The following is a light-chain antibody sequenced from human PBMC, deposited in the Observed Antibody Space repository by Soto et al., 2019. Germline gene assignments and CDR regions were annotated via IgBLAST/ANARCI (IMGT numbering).Light chain of an antibody. V-gene: IGKV3-11*01. CDR2: DAS. CDR1: QSVSSN. Sequence: IVLAPCTATLSVSPGERASLSYRASQSVSSNFAWHQQRPGQAPRLLIYDASNRATGIPARFSGSGSGTDFTLTISSLEPEDIAVYYCQERSNWPGTFGQGTRLEI. J-gene: IGKJ5*01. CDR3: QERSNWPGT.